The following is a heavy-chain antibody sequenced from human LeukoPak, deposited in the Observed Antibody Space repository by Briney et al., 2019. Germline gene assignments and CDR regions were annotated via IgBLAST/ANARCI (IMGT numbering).Heavy chain of an antibody. Sequence: NTSETLSLTCSVSGDSISYFYWSWIRQAAGKGLEWIGYIYYSGSTNYNPSLKSRVTISVDTSKNQFSLKLSSVTAADTAVYYCARGRGHYYGSGSYYRNYYYYYMDVWGKGTTVTVSS. J-gene: IGHJ6*03. CDR2: IYYSGST. CDR3: ARGRGHYYGSGSYYRNYYYYYMDV. D-gene: IGHD3-10*01. V-gene: IGHV4-59*01. CDR1: GDSISYFY.